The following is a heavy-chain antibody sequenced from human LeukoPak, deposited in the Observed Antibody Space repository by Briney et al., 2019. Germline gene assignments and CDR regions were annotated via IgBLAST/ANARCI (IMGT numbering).Heavy chain of an antibody. V-gene: IGHV1-18*01. CDR1: GYTFTSYG. D-gene: IGHD3-22*01. J-gene: IGHJ3*02. CDR3: ARGDTMIVVDAFDI. Sequence: GASVKVSCKASGYTFTSYGISWVRQAPGRGLEWMGWISAYNGNTNYAQKLQGRVTMTTDTSTSTAYMELRSLRSDDTAVYYCARGDTMIVVDAFDIWGQGTMVTVSS. CDR2: ISAYNGNT.